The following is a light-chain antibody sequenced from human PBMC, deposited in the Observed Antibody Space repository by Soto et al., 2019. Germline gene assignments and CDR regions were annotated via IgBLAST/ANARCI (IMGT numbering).Light chain of an antibody. CDR1: QSIANY. V-gene: IGKV3-11*01. Sequence: DIVLTQSPATLSLSPGERATLSCWASQSIANYLLWFQQKPGQAPRLLIYDASNRASGIPARFSGSGSGTDFTLTISSLQSEDFAVYYCQQANDWPPTFGQGTRV. CDR3: QQANDWPPT. CDR2: DAS. J-gene: IGKJ1*01.